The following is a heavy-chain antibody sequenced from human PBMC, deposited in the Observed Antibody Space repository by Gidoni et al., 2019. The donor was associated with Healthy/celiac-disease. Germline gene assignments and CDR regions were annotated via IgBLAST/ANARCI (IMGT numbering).Heavy chain of an antibody. CDR3: ARSEYSSSWGDY. CDR2: INPSGGST. D-gene: IGHD6-6*01. CDR1: GYTFTSYY. V-gene: IGHV1-46*01. J-gene: IGHJ4*02. Sequence: QVQLVQSGAEVKKPGAAVKVSCKASGYTFTSYYMHWVRQAPGQGLAWMGIINPSGGSTSYAQKFQGRVTMTRDTSTSTVYMERSSLRSEDTAVYYCARSEYSSSWGDYWGQGTLVTVSS.